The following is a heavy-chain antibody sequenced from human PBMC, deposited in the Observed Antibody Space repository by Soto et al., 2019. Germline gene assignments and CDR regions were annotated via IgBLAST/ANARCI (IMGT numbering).Heavy chain of an antibody. CDR1: GFTFSSYS. V-gene: IGHV3-48*02. CDR2: ISSSSSTI. D-gene: IGHD6-25*01. Sequence: EVQLVASGGGFVQPGGSLRLSCAASGFTFSSYSMNWLRQPPAKGLEWVSYISSSSSTIYYADSVKGRFTISRDNANNSLYLQMNSLRDEDTAVYHWARDRVYSSGFDYCGQGTVVTFGS. J-gene: IGHJ4*02. CDR3: ARDRVYSSGFDY.